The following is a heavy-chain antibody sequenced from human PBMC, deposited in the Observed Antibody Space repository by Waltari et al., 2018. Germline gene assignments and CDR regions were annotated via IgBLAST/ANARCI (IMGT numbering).Heavy chain of an antibody. CDR3: AKDRARYCSGGSCYSGMDV. V-gene: IGHV3-23*01. Sequence: EVQLLESGGGLVQPGGSLRLSCAASGFNFSSYAMSWVRQAPGRGLEWVSAISGSGGSTYYADSVKGRFTIARDNSKTTLYLQMNSLRAEDTAVYYCAKDRARYCSGGSCYSGMDVWCRGTTVTVSS. CDR1: GFNFSSYA. D-gene: IGHD2-15*01. CDR2: ISGSGGST. J-gene: IGHJ6*02.